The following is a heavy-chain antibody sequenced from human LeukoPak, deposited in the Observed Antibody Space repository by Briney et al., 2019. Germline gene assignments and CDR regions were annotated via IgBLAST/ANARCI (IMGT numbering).Heavy chain of an antibody. V-gene: IGHV3-23*01. CDR1: GFTFSSYA. CDR2: ISGSGYST. D-gene: IGHD3-9*01. J-gene: IGHJ4*02. Sequence: QPGGSLRLSCAASGFTFSSYAMSWVRQAPGKGLDWVSGISGSGYSTYYADSVKGRFTISRDNSKNTLYLQMNSLRAEDTAVYYCAKTTYYDILTGYSGHTAPIDYWGQETLVTVSS. CDR3: AKTTYYDILTGYSGHTAPIDY.